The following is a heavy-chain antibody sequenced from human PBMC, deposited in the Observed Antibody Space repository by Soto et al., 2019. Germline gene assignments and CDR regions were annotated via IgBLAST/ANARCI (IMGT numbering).Heavy chain of an antibody. Sequence: SETPSLTCTVSGGSISSGDYYWSWIRQAPGKGLEGIGYIYYSGSTYYNPSLKSRVTISVDTSKNQFSLKLSSVTAADTAVYYSARHRPYCTRTRSSRSFDYWGQSTLVTVSS. CDR3: ARHRPYCTRTRSSRSFDY. CDR2: IYYSGST. CDR1: GGSISSGDYY. V-gene: IGHV4-30-4*01. J-gene: IGHJ4*02. D-gene: IGHD2-2*01.